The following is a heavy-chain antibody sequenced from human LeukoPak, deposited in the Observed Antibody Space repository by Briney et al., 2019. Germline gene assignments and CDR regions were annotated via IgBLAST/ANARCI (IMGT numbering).Heavy chain of an antibody. CDR2: LSGTGGST. D-gene: IGHD4-17*01. J-gene: IGHJ4*02. Sequence: GSLRLSCAASGFTFSNYAMSWVRQAPGKGLEWVSTLSGTGGSTYYADSVKGRFTISRDNSKNTLYLQVSSLRAEDTAVYYCAKDGATVMFDYWGQGTLVTVSS. CDR3: AKDGATVMFDY. V-gene: IGHV3-23*01. CDR1: GFTFSNYA.